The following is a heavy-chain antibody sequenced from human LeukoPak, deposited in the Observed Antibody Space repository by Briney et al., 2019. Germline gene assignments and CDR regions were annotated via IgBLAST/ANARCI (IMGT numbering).Heavy chain of an antibody. J-gene: IGHJ3*02. D-gene: IGHD6-13*01. CDR2: INHSGST. CDR1: GGSFSGYY. CDR3: ARGGGGSSWYKSAFDI. Sequence: PSETLSLTCAVYGGSFSGYYWSWIRQPPGKGLEWIGEINHSGSTNYNPSLKSRVTISVDTSKNQFSLKLSSVTAADTAVYYCARGGGGSSWYKSAFDIWGQGTMVTVSS. V-gene: IGHV4-34*01.